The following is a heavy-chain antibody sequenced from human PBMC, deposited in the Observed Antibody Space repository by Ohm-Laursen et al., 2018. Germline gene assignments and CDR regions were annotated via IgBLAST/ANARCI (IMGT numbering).Heavy chain of an antibody. V-gene: IGHV3-23*01. CDR3: AKVREWELLPFDY. CDR1: GFTFSSDT. J-gene: IGHJ4*02. Sequence: SLRLSCAASGFTFSSDTMSWVRQAPGKGLEWVSSISNNGAGTYYADSVKGRFTISRDNSKNTLYLQMNSLRAEDTAVYYCAKVREWELLPFDYWGQGTLVTVSS. CDR2: ISNNGAGT. D-gene: IGHD1-26*01.